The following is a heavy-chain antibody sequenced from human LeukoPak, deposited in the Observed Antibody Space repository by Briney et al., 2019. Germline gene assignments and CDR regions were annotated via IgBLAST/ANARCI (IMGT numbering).Heavy chain of an antibody. CDR3: ARTYSSSDEFDY. V-gene: IGHV1-46*01. CDR1: GYTFTSYF. J-gene: IGHJ4*02. D-gene: IGHD6-13*01. CDR2: TNPSGGST. Sequence: ASVKVSCKASGYTFTSYFMHWVRQAPGQGLEWMGITNPSGGSTTYAQKFQGRVAMTRDTSTSRVYMEVSSLRSEDTAVYYCARTYSSSDEFDYWGQGTPVTVSS.